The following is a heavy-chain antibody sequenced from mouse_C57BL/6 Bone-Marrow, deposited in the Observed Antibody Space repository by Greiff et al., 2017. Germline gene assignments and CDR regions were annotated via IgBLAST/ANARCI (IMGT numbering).Heavy chain of an antibody. Sequence: VKLQQPGAELVKPGASVKMSCKASGYTFTSYWITWVKQRPGQGLEWIGDIYPGSGSTNYNEKFKSKATLTVDTSSSTAYMQLSSLTSEDSAVYYCARRGSYSNYGDYWGQGTTLTVSS. J-gene: IGHJ2*01. V-gene: IGHV1-55*01. CDR3: ARRGSYSNYGDY. CDR1: GYTFTSYW. D-gene: IGHD2-5*01. CDR2: IYPGSGST.